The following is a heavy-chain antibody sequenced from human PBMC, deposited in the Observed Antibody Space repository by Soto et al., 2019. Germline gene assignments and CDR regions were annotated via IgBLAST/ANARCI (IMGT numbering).Heavy chain of an antibody. CDR2: LNPDGTTT. D-gene: IGHD5-12*01. CDR3: ARGINSGYAGRDY. J-gene: IGHJ4*02. Sequence: EVQLVESGGGLVQPGGSLRLSCAASGFTFNNYWMHWVRQAPGKGLVWVSRLNPDGTTTNYADFVKGRFTISRDNAKNTLYLQMNSLRADDTAVYYCARGINSGYAGRDYWGQGTLVTVSS. CDR1: GFTFNNYW. V-gene: IGHV3-74*01.